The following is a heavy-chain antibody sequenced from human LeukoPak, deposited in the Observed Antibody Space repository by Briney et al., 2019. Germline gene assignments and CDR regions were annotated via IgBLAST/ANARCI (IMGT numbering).Heavy chain of an antibody. CDR1: GYTFTSYA. V-gene: IGHV1-3*01. D-gene: IGHD2-21*01. CDR2: INAGNGNT. Sequence: ASVKVSCTASGYTFTSYAMHWVCQAPGQRLEWMGWINAGNGNTKYSQKFQGRVTITRDASASTAYMALSSLRSEHTAVYYCARDGDQYYFDYWGQGTLVTVSS. CDR3: ARDGDQYYFDY. J-gene: IGHJ4*02.